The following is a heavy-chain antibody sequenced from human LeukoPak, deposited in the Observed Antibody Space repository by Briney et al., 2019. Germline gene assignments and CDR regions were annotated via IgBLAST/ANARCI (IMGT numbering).Heavy chain of an antibody. CDR1: GFTFSDYY. V-gene: IGHV3-11*01. CDR3: ARTSMILVVPYFDY. CDR2: ISSSGSTI. J-gene: IGHJ4*02. Sequence: PGGSLRLSCAASGFTFSDYYMGWIRQAPGKGLEWVSYISSSGSTIYYADSVKGRFTISRDNAKNSLYLQMNSLRAEDTAVYYCARTSMILVVPYFDYWGQGTLVTVSS. D-gene: IGHD3-22*01.